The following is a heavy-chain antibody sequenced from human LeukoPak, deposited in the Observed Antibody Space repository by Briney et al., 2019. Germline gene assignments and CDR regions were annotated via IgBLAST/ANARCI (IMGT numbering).Heavy chain of an antibody. D-gene: IGHD5-24*01. CDR1: GGSISSYY. Sequence: SETLSLTCTVSGGSISSYYWSWIRQPLGKGLEWIGYIYYSGSTNYNPSLKSRVTISVDTSKNQFSLKLSSVTAADTAVYFCTRGGGWLIDFWGRGTLVTVSS. J-gene: IGHJ4*02. CDR2: IYYSGST. CDR3: TRGGGWLIDF. V-gene: IGHV4-59*01.